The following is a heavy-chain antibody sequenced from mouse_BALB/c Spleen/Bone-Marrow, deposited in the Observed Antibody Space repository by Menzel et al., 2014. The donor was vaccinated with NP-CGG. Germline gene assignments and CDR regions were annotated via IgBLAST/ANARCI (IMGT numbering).Heavy chain of an antibody. Sequence: VQLQQSGAELVRPGASVKLSCKASGYTFTSYWTNWVKQRPGQGPEWIGNIYPSDSYTNYNQKFKDKATLTVDKSSSTAYMQLSSPTSEDSAVYYCTRSYGSSYEYYFDYWGQGTTLTVSS. D-gene: IGHD1-1*01. CDR3: TRSYGSSYEYYFDY. V-gene: IGHV1-69*02. CDR1: GYTFTSYW. J-gene: IGHJ2*01. CDR2: IYPSDSYT.